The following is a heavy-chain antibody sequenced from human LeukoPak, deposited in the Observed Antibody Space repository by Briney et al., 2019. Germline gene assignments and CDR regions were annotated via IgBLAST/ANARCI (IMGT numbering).Heavy chain of an antibody. CDR2: IYHSGST. D-gene: IGHD3-10*01. J-gene: IGHJ5*02. Sequence: SETLSLTCTVSGDSISSGGYYWSWICQLPGKGLEWIGYIYHSGSTYYNPSFESRLTISIDTSKNQFSLELTSVTAADTAVYYCARRSSGSYDGRFDPWGLGTLVTVSS. CDR1: GDSISSGGYY. V-gene: IGHV4-31*03. CDR3: ARRSSGSYDGRFDP.